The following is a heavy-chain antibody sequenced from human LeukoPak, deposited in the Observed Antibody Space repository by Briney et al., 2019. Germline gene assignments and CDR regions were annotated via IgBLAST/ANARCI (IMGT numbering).Heavy chain of an antibody. CDR2: INPNSGGT. J-gene: IGHJ4*02. CDR3: AREKICSSTSCSEHFDY. V-gene: IGHV1-2*02. D-gene: IGHD2-2*01. CDR1: GYTFTGYY. Sequence: ASVKVSCKASGYTFTGYYMHWVRQAPGQGLEWMGWINPNSGGTNYAQKFQGRVAMTRDTSISTAYMELSRLRSDDTAVYYCAREKICSSTSCSEHFDYWGQGTLVTVSS.